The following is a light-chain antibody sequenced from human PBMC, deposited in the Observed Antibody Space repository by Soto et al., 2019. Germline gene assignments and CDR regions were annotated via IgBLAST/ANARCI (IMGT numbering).Light chain of an antibody. CDR3: QSYDSSLSGSV. CDR2: ANS. Sequence: QSVLTQPPSVSGAPGQKVTISCTGSSSNIGAGYDVHWYQQVPGRAPKLLIFANSDRPSGVPDRFSGSKSGTSASLAITGLQAEDEADYYRQSYDSSLSGSVFGGGTKLTVL. V-gene: IGLV1-40*01. CDR1: SSNIGAGYD. J-gene: IGLJ3*02.